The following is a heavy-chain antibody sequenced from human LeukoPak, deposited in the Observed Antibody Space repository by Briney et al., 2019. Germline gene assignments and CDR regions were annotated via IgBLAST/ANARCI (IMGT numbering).Heavy chain of an antibody. J-gene: IGHJ4*02. Sequence: GASVKVSCKASGYTFTSYGISWVRQAPGQGLEWRGWTSTYNGNTNYAQKLQGRVTMTTDTSTSTAYMEMRSLRSDDTAVYYCARDRGSGSYSLYYFDYWGQGTLVTVSS. V-gene: IGHV1-18*01. D-gene: IGHD3-10*01. CDR1: GYTFTSYG. CDR2: TSTYNGNT. CDR3: ARDRGSGSYSLYYFDY.